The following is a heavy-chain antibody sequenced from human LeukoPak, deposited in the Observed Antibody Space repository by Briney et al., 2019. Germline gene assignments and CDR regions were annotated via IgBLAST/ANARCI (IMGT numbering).Heavy chain of an antibody. D-gene: IGHD2-2*01. J-gene: IGHJ5*02. V-gene: IGHV1-8*02. CDR1: GGTFSSYA. CDR3: ARGHCSSTSCYQHWFDP. Sequence: GASVKVSCKASGGTFSSYAISWVRQAPGQGLEWMGWMNPNGGNTGYAQKFQGRVTMTRNTSISTAYMELSSLRSDDTAVYFCARGHCSSTSCYQHWFDPWGQGTLVTVSS. CDR2: MNPNGGNT.